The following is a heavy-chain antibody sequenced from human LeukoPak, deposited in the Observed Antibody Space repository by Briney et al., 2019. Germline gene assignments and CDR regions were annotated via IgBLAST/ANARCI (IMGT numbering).Heavy chain of an antibody. J-gene: IGHJ4*02. CDR2: IYTSGST. Sequence: PSETLSLTCTVSGYSISSGYYWGWIRPPAGKGLEWIGRIYTSGSTNYNPSLKSRVTISVDTSKNQFSLKLSSVTAADTAVYYCARDRHVSSGWYDYWGQGTLVTVSS. CDR3: ARDRHVSSGWYDY. CDR1: GYSISSGYY. D-gene: IGHD6-19*01. V-gene: IGHV4-61*02.